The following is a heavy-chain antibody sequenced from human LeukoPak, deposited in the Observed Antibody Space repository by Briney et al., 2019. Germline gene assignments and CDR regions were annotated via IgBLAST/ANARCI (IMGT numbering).Heavy chain of an antibody. Sequence: GRSLRLSCAASGFTFNSYGMHWVRQAPGKGLEWVAVISDDGSDEYYADSVKGRFTISKDNAKNSLYLQMNSLRAEDTAVYYCARAGGSTVSHSDYWGQGTLVTVSS. CDR2: ISDDGSDE. J-gene: IGHJ4*02. CDR3: ARAGGSTVSHSDY. V-gene: IGHV3-30*03. D-gene: IGHD4-17*01. CDR1: GFTFNSYG.